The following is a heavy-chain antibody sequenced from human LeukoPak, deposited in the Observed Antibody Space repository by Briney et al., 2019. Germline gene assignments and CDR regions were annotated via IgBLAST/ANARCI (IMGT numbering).Heavy chain of an antibody. CDR2: IYHSGST. CDR3: ATMVTAAGTVWYFDL. V-gene: IGHV4-59*12. D-gene: IGHD6-13*01. CDR1: GGSISSYY. J-gene: IGHJ2*01. Sequence: PSETLSLTCTVSGGSISSYYWSWIRQPPGKGLEWIGYIYHSGSTYYNPSLKSRVTISVDRSKNQFSLKLSSVTAADTAVYYCATMVTAAGTVWYFDLWGRGTLVTVSS.